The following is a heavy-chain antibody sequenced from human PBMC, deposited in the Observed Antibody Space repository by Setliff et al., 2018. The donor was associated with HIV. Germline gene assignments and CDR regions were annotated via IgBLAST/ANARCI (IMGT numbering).Heavy chain of an antibody. D-gene: IGHD2-8*02. CDR3: AKSLLVAGNDY. CDR1: GFTFSDYY. J-gene: IGHJ4*02. CDR2: ISRSTSNT. Sequence: GGSLRLSCAASGFTFSDYYMSWIRQAPGKGLEWISYISRSTSNTKYADSVKGRFTISRDNAKNSLYLQMISLRADDTAVYYCAKSLLVAGNDYWGQGTLVTVSS. V-gene: IGHV3-11*03.